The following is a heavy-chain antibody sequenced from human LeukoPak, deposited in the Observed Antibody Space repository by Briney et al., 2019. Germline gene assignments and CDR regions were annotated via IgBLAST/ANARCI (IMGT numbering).Heavy chain of an antibody. CDR1: GYTFTSYG. D-gene: IGHD2-15*01. J-gene: IGHJ3*02. CDR3: ARDVFCSGNSCLRDAFDI. V-gene: IGHV1-18*01. CDR2: ISAYNGNT. Sequence: ASVKVSCKASGYTFTSYGVSWARQAPGQSLEWLGWISAYNGNTYYAENFQARVTMTTDTSTSTAYMELRSLKSDDTAVYYCARDVFCSGNSCLRDAFDIWGQGTKVTVSS.